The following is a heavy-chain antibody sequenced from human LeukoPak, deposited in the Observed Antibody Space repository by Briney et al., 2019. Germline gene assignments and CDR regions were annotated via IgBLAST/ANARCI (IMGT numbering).Heavy chain of an antibody. J-gene: IGHJ4*02. CDR1: GGPISIISYY. CDR2: IYYSGST. Sequence: SDTLSLPRTFSGGPISIISYYWAWIRQPPGKGLGWIGSIYYSGSTYYNPSLKSRVTISVDTSKNQFSLKLSSVTAADTAVYYCARHKSTVTDTDYWGQGTLVTVSS. CDR3: ARHKSTVTDTDY. V-gene: IGHV4-39*01. D-gene: IGHD4-17*01.